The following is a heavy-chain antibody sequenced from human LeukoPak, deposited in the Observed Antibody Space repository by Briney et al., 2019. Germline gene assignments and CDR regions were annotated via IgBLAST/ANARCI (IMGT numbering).Heavy chain of an antibody. J-gene: IGHJ3*02. CDR2: ISGSGGST. D-gene: IGHD6-6*01. CDR1: GFTFSSYG. Sequence: GGSLRLSCAASGFTFSSYGMSWGRQAPGKGLEWVSAISGSGGSTYCADSVKGRFTISRDNAKNSLYLQMNSPRAEDTAVYYCARGSHDAFDIWGQGTMVTVSS. CDR3: ARGSHDAFDI. V-gene: IGHV3-23*01.